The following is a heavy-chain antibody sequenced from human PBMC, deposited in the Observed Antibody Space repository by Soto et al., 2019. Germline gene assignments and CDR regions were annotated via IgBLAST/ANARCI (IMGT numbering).Heavy chain of an antibody. CDR1: GFAYTRYS. CDR3: ARESEDLTSNFDY. Sequence: GGSLRLSCAASGFAYTRYSMNWVRQAPGKGLEWVSSISSTTNYIYYGDSMKGRFTISRDNAKNSLYLEMNSLRAEDTAVYYCARESEDLTSNFDYWGQGTLVTVSS. CDR2: ISSTTNYI. V-gene: IGHV3-21*06. J-gene: IGHJ4*02.